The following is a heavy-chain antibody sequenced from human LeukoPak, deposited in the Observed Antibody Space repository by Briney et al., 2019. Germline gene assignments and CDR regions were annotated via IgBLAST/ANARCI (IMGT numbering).Heavy chain of an antibody. Sequence: SEALSLTCTVSGGSISSSSYYWGWLRQPPGRGLEWIGSIVYIVSNYYNPSHKSRVTISVDTSKNQFSLKLNSVTAADAAVYCCARASPKGYCSGTSCYAAFDFWGQGTLVTVSS. CDR1: GGSISSSSYY. J-gene: IGHJ4*02. D-gene: IGHD2-2*01. CDR3: ARASPKGYCSGTSCYAAFDF. CDR2: IVYIVSN. V-gene: IGHV4-39*01.